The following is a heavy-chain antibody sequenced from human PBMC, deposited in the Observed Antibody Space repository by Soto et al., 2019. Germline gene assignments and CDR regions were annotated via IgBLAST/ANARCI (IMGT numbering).Heavy chain of an antibody. J-gene: IGHJ6*02. Sequence: QVQLQESGPGLVKPSETLSLTCTVSGGSISSYYWSWIRQPPGKGLEWIGYIYYSGSTNYNPSLKTRVTISVDTSKNQFSLKLSSVTAADTAVYYCAREWAADGYYYYGMDVWGQGTTVTVSS. D-gene: IGHD6-13*01. V-gene: IGHV4-59*01. CDR1: GGSISSYY. CDR3: AREWAADGYYYYGMDV. CDR2: IYYSGST.